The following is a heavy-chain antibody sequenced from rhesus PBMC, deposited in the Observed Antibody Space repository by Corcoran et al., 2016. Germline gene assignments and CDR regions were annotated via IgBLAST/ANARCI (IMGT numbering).Heavy chain of an antibody. D-gene: IGHD6-43*01. J-gene: IGHJ4*01. CDR2: IYGSGSST. CDR3: ARSSGYSSSYTFDY. Sequence: QVQLQESGPGLVKPSETLSLTCAVSGGSIRGYYYWSWIRQAPGKGLEWIGYIYGSGSSTNYNPSLKSRVTLSVDTSKNQLSLKLSSVTTADTAVYYCARSSGYSSSYTFDYWGQGVLVTVSS. CDR1: GGSIRGY. V-gene: IGHV4S11*01.